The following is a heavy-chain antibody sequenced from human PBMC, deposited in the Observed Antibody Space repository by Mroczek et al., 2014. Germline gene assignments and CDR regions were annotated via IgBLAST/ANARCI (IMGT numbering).Heavy chain of an antibody. CDR2: IYYSGST. CDR1: GGSISSSSYY. Sequence: QVQLQESGPGLVKPSETLSLTCTVSGGSISSSSYYWGWIRQPPGKGLEWIGSIYYSGSTYYNPSLKSRVTISVDTSKNQFSLKLSSVTAADTAVYYCASLYCSSTSCYLDYWGQGTLVTVSS. J-gene: IGHJ4*02. CDR3: ASLYCSSTSCYLDY. D-gene: IGHD2-2*01. V-gene: IGHV4-39*01.